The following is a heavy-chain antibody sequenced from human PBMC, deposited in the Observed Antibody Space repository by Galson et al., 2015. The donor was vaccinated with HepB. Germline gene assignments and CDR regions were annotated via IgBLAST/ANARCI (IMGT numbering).Heavy chain of an antibody. D-gene: IGHD3-10*01. Sequence: SLRLSCAASGVTLSSSYMSWVRQAPGKGLEWVSVIYSGGSTYYADSVQGRLTISRDNSKNTLHLQMNSLTVEDTAVYYCGRDAFSGRIGYWGQGTLVTVSS. V-gene: IGHV3-53*01. CDR2: IYSGGST. CDR1: GVTLSSSY. CDR3: GRDAFSGRIGY. J-gene: IGHJ4*02.